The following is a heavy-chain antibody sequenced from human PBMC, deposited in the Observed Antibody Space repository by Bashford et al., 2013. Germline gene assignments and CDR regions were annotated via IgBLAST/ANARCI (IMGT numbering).Heavy chain of an antibody. CDR3: ARSYDFWSGYYLN. CDR2: IYSAGNT. J-gene: IGHJ4*02. V-gene: IGHV3-66*01. D-gene: IGHD3-3*01. Sequence: VRQAPGKGLEWVSVIYSAGNTYYADSVKGRFTISRDTSKNTLYLQMNSLRAEDTAVYYCARSYDFWSGYYLNWGQGTRVTVSS.